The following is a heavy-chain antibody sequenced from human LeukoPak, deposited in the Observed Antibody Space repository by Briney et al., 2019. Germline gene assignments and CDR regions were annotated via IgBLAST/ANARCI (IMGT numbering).Heavy chain of an antibody. J-gene: IGHJ6*03. CDR3: ARDGSGYSYMDV. D-gene: IGHD3-3*01. Sequence: SETLSLTCTVSGGSISSGSYYWSWIRQPAGKGREWVGRIYTSGSTNYNPSLKSRVTISVDTSKNQFSLKLSSVTAADTAVYYCARDGSGYSYMDVWGKGTTVTVSS. CDR2: IYTSGST. V-gene: IGHV4-61*02. CDR1: GGSISSGSYY.